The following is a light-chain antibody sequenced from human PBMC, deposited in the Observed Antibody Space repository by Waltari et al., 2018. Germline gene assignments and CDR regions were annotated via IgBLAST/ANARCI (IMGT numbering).Light chain of an antibody. CDR3: QQYDGEVVT. CDR2: GTS. Sequence: RASQSVTSITLPCDQKKVCQAPRLLIYGTSSRATGIPDRFSGSGSGTEFTRTISRLEPEDFAVYYCQQYDGEVVTFGGGTKVEI. V-gene: IGKV3-20*01. CDR1: QSVTSIT. J-gene: IGKJ4*01.